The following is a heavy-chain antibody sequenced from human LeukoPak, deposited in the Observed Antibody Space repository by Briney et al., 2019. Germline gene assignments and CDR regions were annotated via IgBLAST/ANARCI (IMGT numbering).Heavy chain of an antibody. CDR3: ATGMENYDGSGYYSYFQH. J-gene: IGHJ1*01. CDR2: ISGGGGST. D-gene: IGHD3-22*01. Sequence: GGSLRLSCAASKFTFSSSAMSWVRQAPGKGLEGVSAISGGGGSTYYADSVKGRFTISRDNSKNTLYLQMISLRAEDTAVYYCATGMENYDGSGYYSYFQHWGQGTLVTVSS. V-gene: IGHV3-23*01. CDR1: KFTFSSSA.